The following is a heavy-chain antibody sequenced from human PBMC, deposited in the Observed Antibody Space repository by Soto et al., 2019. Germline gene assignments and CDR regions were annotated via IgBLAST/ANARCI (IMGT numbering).Heavy chain of an antibody. J-gene: IGHJ5*02. V-gene: IGHV4-59*08. Sequence: PSETLSLTCTVSGGSISSYYWSWIRQPPGKGLEWIGYIYYSGSTNYNPSLKSRVTISVDTSKNQFSLKLSSVTAADTAVYYCARHPLSSSWYSGNWFDPWGQGTLVTVSS. CDR2: IYYSGST. CDR3: ARHPLSSSWYSGNWFDP. D-gene: IGHD6-13*01. CDR1: GGSISSYY.